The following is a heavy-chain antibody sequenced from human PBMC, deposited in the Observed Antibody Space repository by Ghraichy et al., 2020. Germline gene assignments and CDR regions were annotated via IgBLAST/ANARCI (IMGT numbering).Heavy chain of an antibody. CDR3: ARDGVVGDGYYYYYYYMDV. D-gene: IGHD5-24*01. J-gene: IGHJ6*03. Sequence: GGSLRLSCAASGFTFSSYSMNWVRQAPGKGLEWVSSISSSSSYIYYADSVKGRFTISRDNAKNSLYLQMNSLRAEDTAVYYCARDGVVGDGYYYYYYYMDVWGKGTTVTVSS. V-gene: IGHV3-21*01. CDR1: GFTFSSYS. CDR2: ISSSSSYI.